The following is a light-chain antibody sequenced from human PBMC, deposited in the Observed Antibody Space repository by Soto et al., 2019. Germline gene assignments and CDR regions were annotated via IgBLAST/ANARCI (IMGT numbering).Light chain of an antibody. V-gene: IGKV3-20*01. Sequence: LVLTQSPATLSLSPGESATLSCRASPSVGRNYLAWFQHKPDQAPRLLIYDASNRATVVPDMFSGSGSGTDFTLSVTRLEPEDFAVYYCHRYAVSPLTFGGGTTVEIK. CDR1: PSVGRNY. CDR2: DAS. J-gene: IGKJ4*01. CDR3: HRYAVSPLT.